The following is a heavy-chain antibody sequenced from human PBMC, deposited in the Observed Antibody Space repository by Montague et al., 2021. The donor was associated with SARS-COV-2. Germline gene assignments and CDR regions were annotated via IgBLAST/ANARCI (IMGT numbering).Heavy chain of an antibody. CDR1: GLIVGRNY. Sequence: SLRLSCATPGLIVGRNYMSWVRQAPGKGLEWVSIMFSAGNTYYADSVKGRFSISRDNSKNTLYLQMNSLRPEDTAVYYCVSKDGYTSSWGQGTLVTVSS. V-gene: IGHV3-66*02. CDR3: VSKDGYTSS. CDR2: MFSAGNT. D-gene: IGHD5-24*01. J-gene: IGHJ5*02.